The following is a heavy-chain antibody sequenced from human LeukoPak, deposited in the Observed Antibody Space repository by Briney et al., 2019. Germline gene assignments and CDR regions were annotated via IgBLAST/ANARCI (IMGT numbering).Heavy chain of an antibody. CDR1: GFTFSYYY. V-gene: IGHV3-11*01. CDR2: ISSSGSTI. J-gene: IGHJ6*03. CDR3: ARSEGDSSGYYPVYYYYMDV. Sequence: GGSLRLSCAASGFTFSYYYMSWIRQAPGKGLEWVSYISSSGSTIYYADSVKGRFTISRDNAKNSLYLQMNSLRAEDTAVYYCARSEGDSSGYYPVYYYYMDVWGKGTTVTVSS. D-gene: IGHD3-22*01.